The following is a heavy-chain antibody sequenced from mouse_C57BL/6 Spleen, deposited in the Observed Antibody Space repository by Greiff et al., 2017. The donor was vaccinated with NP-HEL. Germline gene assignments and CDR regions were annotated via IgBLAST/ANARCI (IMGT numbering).Heavy chain of an antibody. Sequence: VQLQQSGPGLVKPSQSLSLTCSVTGYSITSGYYWNWIRQFPGNKLEWMGYISYDGSNNYNPSLKNRISITRDTSKNQFFLKLNSVTTEDTATYYCASDYSDGYFDYWGQGTTLTVSS. CDR1: GYSITSGYY. CDR2: ISYDGSN. CDR3: ASDYSDGYFDY. D-gene: IGHD2-12*01. V-gene: IGHV3-6*01. J-gene: IGHJ2*01.